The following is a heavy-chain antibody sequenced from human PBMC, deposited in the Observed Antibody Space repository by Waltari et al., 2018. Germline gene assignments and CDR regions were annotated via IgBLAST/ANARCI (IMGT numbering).Heavy chain of an antibody. CDR1: GFTFSSYC. D-gene: IGHD3-10*01. CDR2: IKSDGSST. V-gene: IGHV3-74*01. CDR3: ARDRGPGNWYFDL. J-gene: IGHJ2*01. Sequence: EVQLVESGGALVQPGGSLRLSCAASGFTFSSYCMHWVRQAPGKGLVWVSRIKSDGSSTSYADSVRGRFTISRDNAKNTLYLQMNSLRAEDTAVYYCARDRGPGNWYFDLWGRGTLVTVSS.